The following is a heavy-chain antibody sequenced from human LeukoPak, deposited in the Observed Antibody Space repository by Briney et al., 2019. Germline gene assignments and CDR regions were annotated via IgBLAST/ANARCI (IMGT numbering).Heavy chain of an antibody. J-gene: IGHJ3*02. CDR2: IKQDGSEK. CDR3: AKDQLTGGYNYGYGTFDI. V-gene: IGHV3-7*03. CDR1: GFTFSSYW. Sequence: GGSLRLSCAASGFTFSSYWMSWVLQAPGKGLEWVANIKQDGSEKYYVDSVKGRFTISRDNAKNTLYLQMNSLRAEDTAVYYCAKDQLTGGYNYGYGTFDILGQGTMVTVSS. D-gene: IGHD5-18*01.